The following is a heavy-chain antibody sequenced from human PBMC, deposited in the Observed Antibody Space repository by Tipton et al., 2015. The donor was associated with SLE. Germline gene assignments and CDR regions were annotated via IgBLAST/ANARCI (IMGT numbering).Heavy chain of an antibody. V-gene: IGHV3-21*03. CDR1: GFTFSSYN. CDR2: ISSTSSHI. CDR3: ATPDRGTAKD. J-gene: IGHJ4*02. Sequence: SLRLSCAATGFTFSSYNMNWVRQAPGKGLEWVSSISSTSSHIYYADSVRGRFTISRDNAKNSLYLQMNSLRAEDTAVYYCATPDRGTAKDWGQGTLVTVSS. D-gene: IGHD1-14*01.